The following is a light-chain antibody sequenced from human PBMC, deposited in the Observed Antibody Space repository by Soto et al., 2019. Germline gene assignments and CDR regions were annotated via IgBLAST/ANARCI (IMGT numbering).Light chain of an antibody. Sequence: DIQMTQSPSSLSASVGDRVTITCRASQSISSYLNWYQQKPGKAPKLLIYAASSLQSGVPSRFSGSGSGTDFTITISSLQPEDFATYDCQQSYSTPQSFGGGNKVEIK. CDR3: QQSYSTPQS. J-gene: IGKJ4*02. CDR2: AAS. V-gene: IGKV1-39*01. CDR1: QSISSY.